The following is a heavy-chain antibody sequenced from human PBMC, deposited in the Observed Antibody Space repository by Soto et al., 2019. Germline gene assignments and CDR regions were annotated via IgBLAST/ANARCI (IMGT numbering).Heavy chain of an antibody. J-gene: IGHJ6*02. V-gene: IGHV1-18*01. Sequence: QVQLVQSGAEVKKPGASVTVSCKTSGYTFSNYGINWVRQAPGQGREWMGWISGYNGNRNYGQAVQGRATMTTDTSTGTVYMELRSLTSDDTAIYYCSRFIMVGGWFDPNYYHGMDVWGQGTTVTVSS. CDR2: ISGYNGNR. CDR3: SRFIMVGGWFDPNYYHGMDV. D-gene: IGHD6-19*01. CDR1: GYTFSNYG.